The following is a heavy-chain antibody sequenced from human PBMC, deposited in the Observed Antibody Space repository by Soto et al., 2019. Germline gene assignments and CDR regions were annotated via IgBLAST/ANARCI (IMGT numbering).Heavy chain of an antibody. V-gene: IGHV2-5*02. CDR3: AHGRIRDWYFDL. CDR2: IYWDDDK. J-gene: IGHJ2*01. Sequence: QITLKESGPTLVKPTQTLTLTCTFSGFSLSTSGVGVGWIRQPPGKALEWLALIYWDDDKRYSPSLKSRLTITTYTSKNQVVLTMTNMDPVDTATYYCAHGRIRDWYFDLWGRGTLVTVSS. CDR1: GFSLSTSGVG.